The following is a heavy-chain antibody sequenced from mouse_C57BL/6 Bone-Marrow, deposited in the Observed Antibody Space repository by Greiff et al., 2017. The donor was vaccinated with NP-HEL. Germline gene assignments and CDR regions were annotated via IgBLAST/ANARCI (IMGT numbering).Heavy chain of an antibody. CDR2: INYDGSST. J-gene: IGHJ1*03. Sequence: EVKLVESEGGLVQPGSSMKLSCTASGFTFSDYYMAWVRQVPEKGLEWVANINYDGSSTYYLDSLKSRFIISRDNAKNILYLQMSSLKSEDTATYYCARDPNFYWYFDVWGTGTTVTVSS. CDR1: GFTFSDYY. V-gene: IGHV5-16*01. CDR3: ARDPNFYWYFDV.